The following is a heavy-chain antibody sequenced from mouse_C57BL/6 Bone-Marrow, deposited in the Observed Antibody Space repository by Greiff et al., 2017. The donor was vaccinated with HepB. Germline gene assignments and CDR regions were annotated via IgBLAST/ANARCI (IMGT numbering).Heavy chain of an antibody. Sequence: EVMLVESGGGLVQPGGSMKLSCVASGFTFSNYWMNWVRQSPEKGLEWVAQIRLKSDNYATHYAESVKGRFTISRDDSKSSVYLQMNNLRAEDTGIYYCTGSGYYPCFAYWGQGTLVTVSA. CDR2: IRLKSDNYAT. V-gene: IGHV6-3*01. J-gene: IGHJ3*01. CDR3: TGSGYYPCFAY. D-gene: IGHD2-3*01. CDR1: GFTFSNYW.